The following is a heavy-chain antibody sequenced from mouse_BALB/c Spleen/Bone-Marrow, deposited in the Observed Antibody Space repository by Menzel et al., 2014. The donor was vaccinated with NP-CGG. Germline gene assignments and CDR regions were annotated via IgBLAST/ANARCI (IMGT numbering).Heavy chain of an antibody. Sequence: EVKLVESGGNLVKSGGSLKLSCAASGFTFSSYGMSWVRQTPEKRLEWVATISGGGNYTFYPDSVKGRFTISRDNAKNNLYLQLSSLRSEDTALYYCARHAYYDQTEVSFVYWGQGTLVTVSA. J-gene: IGHJ3*01. CDR3: ARHAYYDQTEVSFVY. V-gene: IGHV5-9-2*01. CDR2: ISGGGNYT. D-gene: IGHD2-4*01. CDR1: GFTFSSYG.